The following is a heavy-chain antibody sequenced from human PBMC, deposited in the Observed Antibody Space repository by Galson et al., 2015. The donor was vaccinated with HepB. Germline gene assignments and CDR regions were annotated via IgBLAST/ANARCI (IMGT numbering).Heavy chain of an antibody. CDR2: ISSSSSYI. D-gene: IGHD2-15*01. CDR3: ARGGGSRAGPSDY. CDR1: GFTFSSYS. Sequence: SLRLSCAASGFTFSSYSMNWVRQAPGKGLEWVSSISSSSSYIYYADSVKGRFTISRDNAKNSLYLQMNSLRAEDTAVYYCARGGGSRAGPSDYWGQGTLVTVSS. J-gene: IGHJ4*02. V-gene: IGHV3-21*01.